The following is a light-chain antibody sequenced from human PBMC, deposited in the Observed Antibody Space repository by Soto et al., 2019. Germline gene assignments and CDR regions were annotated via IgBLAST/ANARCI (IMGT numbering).Light chain of an antibody. V-gene: IGLV2-14*03. J-gene: IGLJ2*01. CDR1: SGDVGGYIY. CDR2: DVS. CDR3: SSYTSSNTVI. Sequence: QSALTQSASVSGSPGQSITISCTGTSGDVGGYIYVSWYQHHPGKAPKLMIYDVSYRASGVSNRFSGSKSGNSASLTISGLKAEDEADYYCSSYTSSNTVIFGGGTKLTVL.